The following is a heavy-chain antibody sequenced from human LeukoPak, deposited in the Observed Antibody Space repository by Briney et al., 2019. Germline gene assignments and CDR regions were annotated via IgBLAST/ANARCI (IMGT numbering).Heavy chain of an antibody. Sequence: ASVKVSCKASGYTFTGYYMHWVRRAPGQGLEWMGWINPNSGGTNYAQKFQGRVTMTRDTSISTAYMELSRLRSEDTAVYYCARDSRYYDFWSGYPVGLPDIWGQGTMVTVPS. CDR3: ARDSRYYDFWSGYPVGLPDI. CDR1: GYTFTGYY. D-gene: IGHD3-3*01. CDR2: INPNSGGT. V-gene: IGHV1-2*02. J-gene: IGHJ3*02.